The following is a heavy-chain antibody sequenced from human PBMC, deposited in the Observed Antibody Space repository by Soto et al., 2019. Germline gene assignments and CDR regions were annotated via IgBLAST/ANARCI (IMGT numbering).Heavy chain of an antibody. V-gene: IGHV1-8*01. Sequence: ASVKVSCKASGYTFTSYDTNWVRQATGQGLEWMGWMNPNSGNTGYAQKFQGRVTMTRNTSISTAYMELSSLRSEDTAVYYCARGRVLLWFGENYYMDVWGKGTTVTVSS. J-gene: IGHJ6*03. CDR1: GYTFTSYD. D-gene: IGHD3-10*01. CDR3: ARGRVLLWFGENYYMDV. CDR2: MNPNSGNT.